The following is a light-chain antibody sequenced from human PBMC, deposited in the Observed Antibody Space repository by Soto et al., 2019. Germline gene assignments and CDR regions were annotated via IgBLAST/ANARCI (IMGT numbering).Light chain of an antibody. CDR3: QQYNKWPLS. CDR2: LAS. CDR1: ESVNNN. J-gene: IGKJ4*01. V-gene: IGKV3D-15*01. Sequence: EIVMTQSPATLSVSPGERATLSCRASESVNNNLAWYQQKPGQPPRLLIYLASIRATGIPARFSGSGSGTEXXXXXXXLXSEDFAXYYCQQYNKWPLSFGGGTKAEL.